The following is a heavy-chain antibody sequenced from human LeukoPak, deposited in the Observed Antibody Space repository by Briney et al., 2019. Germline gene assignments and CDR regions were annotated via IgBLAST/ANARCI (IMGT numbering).Heavy chain of an antibody. CDR1: GFTFSSYG. D-gene: IGHD3-22*01. J-gene: IGHJ4*02. Sequence: GGSLRLSCAASGFTFSSYGMHWVRQAPGKGLEWVAFIRYDGSNKYYADSVKGRFTISRDNSKNTLYLQMNSLRAEDTAVYYCAKGKRITMIVVVFPDYWGQGTLVTVSS. CDR2: IRYDGSNK. CDR3: AKGKRITMIVVVFPDY. V-gene: IGHV3-30*02.